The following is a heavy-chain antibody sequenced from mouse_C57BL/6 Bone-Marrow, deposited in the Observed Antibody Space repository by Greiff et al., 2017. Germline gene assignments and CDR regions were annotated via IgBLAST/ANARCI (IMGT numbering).Heavy chain of an antibody. Sequence: QVQLKEPGAELVRPGSSVKLSCKASGYTFTSYWMHWVKQRPIQGLEWIGNIDPSDSGTHYNQKFKDKATLTVDKSSNTAYMQLSSLTSADSAVYYCARSGRYAYYFDYWGQGTTLTVSS. V-gene: IGHV1-52*01. CDR1: GYTFTSYW. CDR2: IDPSDSGT. CDR3: ARSGRYAYYFDY. J-gene: IGHJ2*01. D-gene: IGHD1-1*01.